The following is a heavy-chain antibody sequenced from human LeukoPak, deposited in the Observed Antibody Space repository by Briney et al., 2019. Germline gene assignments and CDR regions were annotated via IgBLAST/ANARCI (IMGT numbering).Heavy chain of an antibody. J-gene: IGHJ5*02. V-gene: IGHV1-2*02. Sequence: GASVKVSCKASEYTFTGYYMHWVRQAPGQGLEWMGWINPNSGGTNYAQKFQGRVTMTRDTSISTAYMELSRLRSDDTAVYYCARDRSGYDLNWFDPWGQGTLVTVSS. D-gene: IGHD5-12*01. CDR3: ARDRSGYDLNWFDP. CDR1: EYTFTGYY. CDR2: INPNSGGT.